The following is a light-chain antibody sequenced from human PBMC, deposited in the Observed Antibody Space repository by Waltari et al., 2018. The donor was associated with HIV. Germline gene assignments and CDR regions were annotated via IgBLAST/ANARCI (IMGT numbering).Light chain of an antibody. CDR1: SGHTNYA. V-gene: IGLV4-69*01. CDR3: QTWGTGIVV. J-gene: IGLJ2*01. CDR2: LSTSGSH. Sequence: QVVLTQSPSASASLGASVKLTCTLSSGHTNYAIAWHQQQPEKGPRYLMRLSTSGSHTKGDGIPDRFSGSSSGAERYLTISSLQSEDEADYYCQTWGTGIVVFGGGTKLTVL.